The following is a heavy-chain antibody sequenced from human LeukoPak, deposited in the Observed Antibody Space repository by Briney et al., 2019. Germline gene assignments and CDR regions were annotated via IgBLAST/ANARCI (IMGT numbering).Heavy chain of an antibody. CDR3: SRDRSYYGSGSRF. V-gene: IGHV3-23*01. D-gene: IGHD3-10*01. J-gene: IGHJ4*02. CDR1: GFTFANYA. CDR2: ISGGSAST. Sequence: GGSLRLSCAGSGFTFANYAMSWVRQAPGKGLEWVSSISGGSASTFYADSVEGRFTISRDNSKNTLYLQMNSLRAEDTAVYYCSRDRSYYGSGSRFWGQGTPVTVSS.